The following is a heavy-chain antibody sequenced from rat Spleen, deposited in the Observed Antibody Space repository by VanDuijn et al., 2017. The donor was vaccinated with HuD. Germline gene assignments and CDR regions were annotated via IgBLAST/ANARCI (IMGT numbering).Heavy chain of an antibody. CDR1: GFTFSDYN. V-gene: IGHV5S10*01. J-gene: IGHJ4*01. CDR3: GTDYFGGYVMDA. CDR2: IVYDGSST. Sequence: EVQLVESGGGLVQPGRSLKLSCAASGFTFSDYNMAWVRQAPKKGLEWVATIVYDGSSTYYRDSVKGRFTISRDNAKSTLYLQMDSLRSEDTATYYCGTDYFGGYVMDAWGQGVSVTVSS. D-gene: IGHD1-11*01.